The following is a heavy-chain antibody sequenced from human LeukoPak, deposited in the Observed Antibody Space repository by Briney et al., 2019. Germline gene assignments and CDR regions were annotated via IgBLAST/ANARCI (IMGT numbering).Heavy chain of an antibody. CDR2: IIPILGIA. CDR1: GYTFTSYY. CDR3: ARDRITMIVVEGFDP. D-gene: IGHD3-22*01. V-gene: IGHV1-69*04. Sequence: SVKVSCKASGYTFTSYYMHWVRQAPGQGLEWMGRIIPILGIANYAQKFQGRVTITADKSTSTAYMELSSLRSEDTAVYYCARDRITMIVVEGFDPWGQGTLVTVSS. J-gene: IGHJ5*02.